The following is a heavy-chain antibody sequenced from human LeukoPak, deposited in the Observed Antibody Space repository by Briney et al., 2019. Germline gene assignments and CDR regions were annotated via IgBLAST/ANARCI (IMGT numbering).Heavy chain of an antibody. J-gene: IGHJ5*02. CDR1: GFTFSNYW. D-gene: IGHD1-26*01. Sequence: GGSLRLSCAASGFTFSNYWMSWVRQAPGKGLEWVANIKQDGSEKYYVNSVKGRFTISRDNAKNSLCLQMNSLRAEDTALYYCAKALRSEYNWFDPWGQGTLVTVSS. CDR2: IKQDGSEK. V-gene: IGHV3-7*03. CDR3: AKALRSEYNWFDP.